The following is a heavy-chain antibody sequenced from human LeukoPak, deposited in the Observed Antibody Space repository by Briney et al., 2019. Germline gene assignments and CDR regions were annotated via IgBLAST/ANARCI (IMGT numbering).Heavy chain of an antibody. D-gene: IGHD2-8*01. CDR3: ASSGYCTNGVCYYYYYMDV. Sequence: SETLSLTCTVSGGSISGYYWSWIRQPPGKGLEWIGYIYTSGSTNYNPSLKSRVTISVDTSKNQFSLKLSSVTAADTAVYYCASSGYCTNGVCYYYYYMDVWGKGTTVTVSS. V-gene: IGHV4-4*09. J-gene: IGHJ6*03. CDR1: GGSISGYY. CDR2: IYTSGST.